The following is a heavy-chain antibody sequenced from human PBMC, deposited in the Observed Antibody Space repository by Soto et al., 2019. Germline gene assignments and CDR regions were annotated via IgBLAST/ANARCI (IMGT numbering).Heavy chain of an antibody. V-gene: IGHV2-26*01. CDR2: IFSNDEK. D-gene: IGHD3-22*01. J-gene: IGHJ4*02. CDR1: GSSLSNARMG. Sequence: SGPTLVNPTETLTLTCTVSGSSLSNARMGVSWIRQPPGKALEWLAHIFSNDEKSYSTSLKSRLTISKDTSKSQVVLTMTNMDPVDTATYYCARIEGGYYYVAFDYRGQGTLVTVSS. CDR3: ARIEGGYYYVAFDY.